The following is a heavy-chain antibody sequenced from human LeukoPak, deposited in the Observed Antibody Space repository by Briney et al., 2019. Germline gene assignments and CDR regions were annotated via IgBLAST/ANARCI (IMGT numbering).Heavy chain of an antibody. CDR3: AREKYSSGWYGY. V-gene: IGHV1-3*01. Sequence: ASVKVSCKASGYTFTSYAMHWVRQAPGQRLEWMGWINAGNGNTKYSQKFQGRVTITRDTSASTAYMELSSLRSEDTAVYYCAREKYSSGWYGYWGQGILVTVPS. J-gene: IGHJ4*02. CDR1: GYTFTSYA. CDR2: INAGNGNT. D-gene: IGHD6-19*01.